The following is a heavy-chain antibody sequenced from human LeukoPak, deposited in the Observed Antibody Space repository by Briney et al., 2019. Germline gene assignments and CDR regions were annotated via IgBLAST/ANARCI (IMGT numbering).Heavy chain of an antibody. Sequence: SVKVSCKASGGTFSSYAISWVRQAPGQGLEWMGGIIPIFGTANYAQKFQGRVTITTDESTSTAYMELSSLRSEDMAVYYCARSPRYCSGGSCYAPATYYYYCMDVWGKGTTVTVSS. V-gene: IGHV1-69*05. CDR1: GGTFSSYA. D-gene: IGHD2-15*01. CDR2: IIPIFGTA. J-gene: IGHJ6*03. CDR3: ARSPRYCSGGSCYAPATYYYYCMDV.